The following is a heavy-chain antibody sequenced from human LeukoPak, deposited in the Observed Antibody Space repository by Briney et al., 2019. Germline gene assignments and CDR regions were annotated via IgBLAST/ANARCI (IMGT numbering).Heavy chain of an antibody. CDR2: INPNSGGT. Sequence: ASVKVSCKASGYTFTGYYMHWVRQAPGQGLEWMGWINPNSGGTNYAQKFKGRVTMTEDTSTDTAYMELSSLRSEDTAVYYCATDLFALTSMIVSDYWGQGTLVTVSS. CDR1: GYTFTGYY. D-gene: IGHD3-22*01. J-gene: IGHJ4*02. V-gene: IGHV1-2*02. CDR3: ATDLFALTSMIVSDY.